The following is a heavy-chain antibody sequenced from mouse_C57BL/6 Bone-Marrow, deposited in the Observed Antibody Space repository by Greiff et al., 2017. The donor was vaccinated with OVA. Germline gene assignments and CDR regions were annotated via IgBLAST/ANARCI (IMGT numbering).Heavy chain of an antibody. Sequence: EVHLVESGGGLVKPGGSLKLSCAASGFTFSSYAMSWVRQTPEKRLEWVATISDGGSYTYYPDNVKGRFTISRDNAKNNLYLQMSHLKSEDTAMYYCARDRGGNSYRFAYWGQGTLVTVSA. CDR3: ARDRGGNSYRFAY. CDR2: ISDGGSYT. V-gene: IGHV5-4*01. J-gene: IGHJ3*01. CDR1: GFTFSSYA.